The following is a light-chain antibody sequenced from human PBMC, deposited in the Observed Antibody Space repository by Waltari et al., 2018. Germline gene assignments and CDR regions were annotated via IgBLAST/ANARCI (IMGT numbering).Light chain of an antibody. CDR1: QDIGTY. Sequence: DIQMTQSPSSLSASVGDRVTIACRASQDIGTYLAWYQQKPGNVPKLLIYDASTLQPGVPSRCSGSGSGTEFTLTISSLQPADVATYYCQKYNSAPRTFGQGTKVEIK. CDR3: QKYNSAPRT. J-gene: IGKJ1*01. CDR2: DAS. V-gene: IGKV1-27*01.